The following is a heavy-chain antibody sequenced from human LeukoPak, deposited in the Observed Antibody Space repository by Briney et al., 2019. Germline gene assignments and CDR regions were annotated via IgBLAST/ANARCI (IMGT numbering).Heavy chain of an antibody. J-gene: IGHJ4*02. Sequence: SETLSLTCTVSGGSISSYYWSWIRQPPGKGLEWIGYIYYSGSTNYNPSLKSRVTISVDTSKNQFSLKLSSVTAADTAVYYCARGQTIVGATGDFWGQGTLVTVSS. CDR1: GGSISSYY. D-gene: IGHD1-26*01. CDR2: IYYSGST. V-gene: IGHV4-59*12. CDR3: ARGQTIVGATGDF.